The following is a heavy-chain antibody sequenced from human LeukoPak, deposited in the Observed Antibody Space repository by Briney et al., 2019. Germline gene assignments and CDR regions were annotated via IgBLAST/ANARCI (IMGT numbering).Heavy chain of an antibody. D-gene: IGHD5-24*01. V-gene: IGHV4-34*01. Sequence: PSETLSLTCAGYGGSFSGYYWSWIRQPPGKGLEWIGEINHSGSTNYNPSLKSRVTISVDTSKNQFSLKLSSVTAADTAVYYCARGGAGMATIPLSGPYYFDYWGQGTLVTVSS. CDR2: INHSGST. CDR1: GGSFSGYY. CDR3: ARGGAGMATIPLSGPYYFDY. J-gene: IGHJ4*02.